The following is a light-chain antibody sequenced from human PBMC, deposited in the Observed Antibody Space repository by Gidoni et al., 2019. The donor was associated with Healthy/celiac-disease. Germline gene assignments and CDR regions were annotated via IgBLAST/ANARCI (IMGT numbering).Light chain of an antibody. CDR2: AAS. Sequence: DIQLTQSPSFLSASEGDRVTITCRASQGISSYLAWYQQKPGKAPKLLIYAASTLQSGVPSRFSGSGSGTEFTLTISSLQPEDFATYYCQQLNSYPYTFGQXTKLEIK. V-gene: IGKV1-9*01. CDR3: QQLNSYPYT. J-gene: IGKJ2*01. CDR1: QGISSY.